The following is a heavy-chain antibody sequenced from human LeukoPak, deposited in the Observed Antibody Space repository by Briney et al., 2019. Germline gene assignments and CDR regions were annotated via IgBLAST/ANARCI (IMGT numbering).Heavy chain of an antibody. J-gene: IGHJ6*04. CDR1: GGTFSSYA. CDR3: ARVCYYYYGMDV. CDR2: IIPIFGTA. Sequence: SVKVSCKASGGTFSSYAISWVRQAPGQGLEWMGGIIPIFGTANYAQKFQGRVTITADKPTSTAYMELSSLRSEDTAVYYCARVCYYYYGMDVWGKGTTVTVSS. V-gene: IGHV1-69*06.